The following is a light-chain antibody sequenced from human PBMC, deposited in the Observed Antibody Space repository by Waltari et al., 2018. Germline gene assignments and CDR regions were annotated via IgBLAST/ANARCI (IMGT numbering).Light chain of an antibody. CDR3: HQRSNWPRT. V-gene: IGKV3-11*01. J-gene: IGKJ1*01. CDR2: DVS. Sequence: EIVLTQSPGTLSLPPGESATLSFRASQSVGTSVTWYQQKPCQAPRLLIYDVSNRATAIPDRFSGSGSGTDFTLTISSLEPEDFAVYYCHQRSNWPRTFGQGTKVEIK. CDR1: QSVGTS.